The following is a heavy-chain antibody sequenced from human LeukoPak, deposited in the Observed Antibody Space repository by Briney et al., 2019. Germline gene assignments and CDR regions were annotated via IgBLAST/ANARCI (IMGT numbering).Heavy chain of an antibody. Sequence: PSETLSLTCTVSGGSISSGGYYWSWIRQHPGKGLEWIGYIYYSGSTYYNPSLKSRVTISVDTSKNQFSLKLSSVTAADTAVYYCARGRDVEMATITAFDIWGQGTMVTVSS. CDR1: GGSISSGGYY. CDR3: ARGRDVEMATITAFDI. V-gene: IGHV4-31*03. CDR2: IYYSGST. D-gene: IGHD5-24*01. J-gene: IGHJ3*02.